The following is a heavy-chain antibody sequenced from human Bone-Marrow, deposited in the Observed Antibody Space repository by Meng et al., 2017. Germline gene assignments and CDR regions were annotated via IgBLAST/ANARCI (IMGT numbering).Heavy chain of an antibody. V-gene: IGHV3-21*01. CDR2: ISSSSSYI. J-gene: IGHJ6*02. CDR1: GFTFSNYW. CDR3: ARDRLRTSFYYYYGMDV. Sequence: GESLKISCAASGFTFSNYWMHWVRQAPGKGLEWVSSISSSSSYIYYADSVKGRFTISRDNAKNSLYLQMNSLRAEDTAVYYCARDRLRTSFYYYYGMDVWGQGTTVTVSS. D-gene: IGHD3-16*01.